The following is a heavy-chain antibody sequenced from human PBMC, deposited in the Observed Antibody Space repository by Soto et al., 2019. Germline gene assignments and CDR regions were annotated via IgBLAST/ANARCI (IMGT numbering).Heavy chain of an antibody. CDR3: ARETNDYGDYYHDY. V-gene: IGHV3-30-3*01. Sequence: GESLKISCAASGFTFSSYAMHWVRQAPGKGLEWVAVISYDGSNKYYADSVKGRFTISRDNSKNTLYLQMNSLRAEDTAVYYCARETNDYGDYYHDYWGQGTLVTVSS. D-gene: IGHD4-17*01. CDR2: ISYDGSNK. J-gene: IGHJ4*02. CDR1: GFTFSSYA.